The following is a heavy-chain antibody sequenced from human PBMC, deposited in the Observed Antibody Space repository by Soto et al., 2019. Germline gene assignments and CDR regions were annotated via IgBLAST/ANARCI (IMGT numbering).Heavy chain of an antibody. Sequence: QVQLVQSGAEVKKPGSSVKVSCKVSGGIFSSYAIGWVRQAPGQGLEWMAGIIPITGTTNRAQKFQGRVTVTADESTTTVYMELSSLTAEDTAVYYWAREYSSSSQYLYFDVWGRGTLVTVSS. D-gene: IGHD6-6*01. CDR1: GGIFSSYA. CDR3: AREYSSSSQYLYFDV. CDR2: IIPITGTT. V-gene: IGHV1-69*01. J-gene: IGHJ2*01.